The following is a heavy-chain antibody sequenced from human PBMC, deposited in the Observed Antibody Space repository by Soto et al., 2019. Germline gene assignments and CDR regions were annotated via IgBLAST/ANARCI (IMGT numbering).Heavy chain of an antibody. CDR3: TKQKGDSRTYNGMDG. V-gene: IGHV6-1*01. D-gene: IGHD2-21*02. CDR1: GDSVSSNSAA. CDR2: AYYRSQWYY. Sequence: PSQTLSLTCAISGDSVSSNSAAWNWIRQSPSRGLEWLGRAYYRSQWYYDSAVSVRSRITVIPDTSKNQFSLQLNSVTPEDTAVYYCTKQKGDSRTYNGMDGWGQGTTVTVFS. J-gene: IGHJ6*02.